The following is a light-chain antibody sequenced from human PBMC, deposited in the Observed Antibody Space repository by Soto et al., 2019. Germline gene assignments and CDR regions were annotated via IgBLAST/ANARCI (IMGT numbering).Light chain of an antibody. V-gene: IGKV1-33*01. CDR2: DAS. J-gene: IGKJ2*01. CDR1: QDISNY. CDR3: QQYANFPPYT. Sequence: DIQMTQSPSSLSASVGDRVTITCQASQDISNYLNWYQQKPGKAPKLLIYDASDLEAGDPSRFSGSGSGTDFTFTISSLQPEDVATYYCQQYANFPPYTVGQGTKVEI.